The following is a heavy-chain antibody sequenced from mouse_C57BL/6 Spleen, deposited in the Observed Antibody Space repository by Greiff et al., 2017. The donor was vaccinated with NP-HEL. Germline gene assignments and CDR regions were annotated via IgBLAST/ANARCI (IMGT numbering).Heavy chain of an antibody. CDR2: ISSGGDYI. CDR1: GFTFSSYA. CDR3: TRGRPWFAY. V-gene: IGHV5-9-1*02. Sequence: EVKLMESGEGLVKPGGSLKLSCAASGFTFSSYAMSWVRQTPEKRLEWVAYISSGGDYIYYADTVKGRFTISRDNARNTLYLQMSSLKSEDTAMYYCTRGRPWFAYWGQGTLVTVSA. J-gene: IGHJ3*01.